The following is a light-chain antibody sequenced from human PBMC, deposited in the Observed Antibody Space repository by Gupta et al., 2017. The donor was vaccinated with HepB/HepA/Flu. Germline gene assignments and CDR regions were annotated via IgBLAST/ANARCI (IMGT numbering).Light chain of an antibody. CDR1: SSDIGRYNY. J-gene: IGLJ3*02. Sequence: QSALTQPRSVYGSPGQSVTISCTRTSSDIGRYNYVSWYQQHPGKAPKLMISEVSKRPSGVADRFSGSKSGSTASLTISGLQAEEEADYYCCSYEGTYTPRVFGGGTRMTVL. CDR2: EVS. CDR3: CSYEGTYTPRV. V-gene: IGLV2-11*01.